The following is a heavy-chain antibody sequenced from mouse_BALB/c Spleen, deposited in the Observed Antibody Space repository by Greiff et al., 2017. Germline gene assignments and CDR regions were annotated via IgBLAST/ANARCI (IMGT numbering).Heavy chain of an antibody. V-gene: IGHV1-18*01. J-gene: IGHJ1*01. CDR1: GYTFTDYN. Sequence: EVQLQQSGPELVKPGASVKIPCKASGYTFTDYNMDWVKQSHGKSLEWIGDINPNNGGTIYNQKFKGKATLTVDKSSSTAYMELRSLTSEDTAVYYCARGGETMITTEDYWYFDVWGAGTTVTVSS. CDR3: ARGGETMITTEDYWYFDV. CDR2: INPNNGGT. D-gene: IGHD2-4*01.